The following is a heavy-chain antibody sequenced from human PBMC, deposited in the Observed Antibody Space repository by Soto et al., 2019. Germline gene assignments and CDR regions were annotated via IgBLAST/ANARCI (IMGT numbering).Heavy chain of an antibody. D-gene: IGHD6-19*01. V-gene: IGHV4-59*01. J-gene: IGHJ4*02. CDR3: ARSVAVPGAHIDY. CDR1: GGYISGSY. CDR2: VYYTGST. Sequence: SETLSLPCSVSGGYISGSYWSWIRQSPGKGLDWLGYVYYTGSTNYSPSLRSRVSISVDTSKNEFSLRLSSVTAADTAVYFCARSVAVPGAHIDYWGQGTQVT.